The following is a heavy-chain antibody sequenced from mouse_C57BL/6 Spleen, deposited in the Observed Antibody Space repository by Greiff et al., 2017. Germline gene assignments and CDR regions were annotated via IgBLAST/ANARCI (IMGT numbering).Heavy chain of an antibody. D-gene: IGHD1-1*01. J-gene: IGHJ2*01. V-gene: IGHV1-55*01. CDR1: GYTFTSYW. CDR2: IYPGSGST. CDR3: ARSHYGSPFDY. Sequence: VQLQQPGAELVKPGASVKMSCKASGYTFTSYWITWVKPRPGQGLEWIGDIYPGSGSTNYNEKFKSKATLTVDTSSSPAYMQLSSLTSEDSAVYYCARSHYGSPFDYWGKGTTLTVSS.